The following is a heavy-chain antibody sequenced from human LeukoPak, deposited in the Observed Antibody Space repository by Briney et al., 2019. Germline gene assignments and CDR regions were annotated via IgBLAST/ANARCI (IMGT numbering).Heavy chain of an antibody. V-gene: IGHV3-30*01. CDR3: ERDQAGSGSYPTTTDY. J-gene: IGHJ4*02. CDR2: ISYDGSNK. D-gene: IGHD3-10*01. Sequence: PGRSLRLSCAASGFTFSSYAMHWVRQAPGKGLEWVAVISYDGSNKYYADSVKGRFTISRDNSKNTLYLQMNSLRAEDTAVYYCERDQAGSGSYPTTTDYWGQGTLVTVSS. CDR1: GFTFSSYA.